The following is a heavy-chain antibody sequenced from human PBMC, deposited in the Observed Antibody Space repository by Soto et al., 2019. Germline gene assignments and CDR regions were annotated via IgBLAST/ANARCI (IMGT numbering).Heavy chain of an antibody. J-gene: IGHJ6*02. V-gene: IGHV1-18*01. CDR1: GYTFTSYG. D-gene: IGHD2-8*01. Sequence: QVQLVQSGAEVKKPGASVKVSCKASGYTFTSYGISWVRQAPGQGLEWMGWISAYNGNTNYAQKLQGRVTMTTDTSTSTAYMELRSLRSDDTAVYYCARVPSGNCTNGVCYGIYYYYYGMDVWGQGTTVTVSS. CDR3: ARVPSGNCTNGVCYGIYYYYYGMDV. CDR2: ISAYNGNT.